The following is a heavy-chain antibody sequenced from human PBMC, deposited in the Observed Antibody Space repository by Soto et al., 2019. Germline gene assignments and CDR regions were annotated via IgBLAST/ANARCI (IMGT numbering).Heavy chain of an antibody. CDR2: IITIFGTA. D-gene: IGHD2-8*02. CDR1: GGTFSSYA. V-gene: IGHV1-69*12. CDR3: AVEDPPGRWFDP. J-gene: IGHJ5*02. Sequence: QVQLVQSGAEVKKPGSSVKVSCKASGGTFSSYAISWVRQAPGQGLEWMGGIITIFGTANYAQKFQGRVTITADESTSTAYMELSSLRSGDTAVYYCAVEDPPGRWFDPWGQGTLVTVSS.